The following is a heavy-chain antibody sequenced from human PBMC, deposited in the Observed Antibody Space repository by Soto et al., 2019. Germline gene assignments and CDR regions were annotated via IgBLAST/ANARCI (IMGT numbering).Heavy chain of an antibody. CDR2: IYHSGST. Sequence: PSETLSLTCAVSGGSISSGGYSWSWIRQPPGKGLEWIGYIYHSGSTYYNPSLKSRVTISVDKSKNQFSLKLSSVTAADTAVYYCASSILPGYAQWGQGTLVTV. CDR3: ASSILPGYAQ. V-gene: IGHV4-30-2*01. D-gene: IGHD3-9*01. J-gene: IGHJ4*02. CDR1: GGSISSGGYS.